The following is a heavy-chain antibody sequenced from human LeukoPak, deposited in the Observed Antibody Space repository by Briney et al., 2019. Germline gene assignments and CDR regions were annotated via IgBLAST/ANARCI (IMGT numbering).Heavy chain of an antibody. Sequence: GGSLRLSCAASGFTFSNYAMSWVRQTPGKGLEWVSSVSSTGGTTYYADSVKGRFTISRDNSKNMLYLQMNSLRAEDTAVYYCAKGSNWNYLYYFDYWGQGTLVTVSS. V-gene: IGHV3-23*01. CDR2: VSSTGGTT. D-gene: IGHD1-7*01. J-gene: IGHJ4*02. CDR3: AKGSNWNYLYYFDY. CDR1: GFTFSNYA.